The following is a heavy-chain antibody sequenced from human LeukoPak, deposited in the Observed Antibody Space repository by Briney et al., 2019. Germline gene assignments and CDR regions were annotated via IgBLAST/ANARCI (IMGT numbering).Heavy chain of an antibody. CDR1: GYTFTGYY. Sequence: ASVKVSCKASGYTFTGYYMHWVRQAPGQGLEWMGRINPNSGGTNYAQKFQGRVTMTRDTSISTAYMELSRLRSDDTAVYYCARPSGLYSGWYGNFDYWGQGTLVTVSP. V-gene: IGHV1-2*06. D-gene: IGHD6-19*01. CDR2: INPNSGGT. CDR3: ARPSGLYSGWYGNFDY. J-gene: IGHJ4*02.